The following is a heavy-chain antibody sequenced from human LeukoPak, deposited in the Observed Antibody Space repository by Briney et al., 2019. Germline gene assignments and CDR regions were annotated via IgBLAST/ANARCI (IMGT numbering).Heavy chain of an antibody. D-gene: IGHD1-26*01. CDR2: ISAYNGNT. CDR1: GYTFTGYY. Sequence: ASVKVSCKASGYTFTGYYMHWVRQAPGQGLEWMGWISAYNGNTNYAQKLQGRVTMTTDTSTSTAYMELRSLRSDDTAVYYCARDGYSGSLFRPSSQIDYWGQGTLVTVSS. CDR3: ARDGYSGSLFRPSSQIDY. J-gene: IGHJ4*02. V-gene: IGHV1-18*04.